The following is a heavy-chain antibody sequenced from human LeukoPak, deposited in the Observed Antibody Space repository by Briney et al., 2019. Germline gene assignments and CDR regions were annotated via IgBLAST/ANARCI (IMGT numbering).Heavy chain of an antibody. D-gene: IGHD4-17*01. CDR1: GFTFSIYV. Sequence: PGGSLRLSCAASGFTFSIYVMTWVRQAPGKGLEWVSVISSSGSRTYYADSVKGRFTISRDNSKNTLYLQMDSLRAEDTAVYYCAKGGDYGDYVLDNWGQGTLVTVSS. CDR3: AKGGDYGDYVLDN. V-gene: IGHV3-23*01. CDR2: ISSSGSRT. J-gene: IGHJ4*02.